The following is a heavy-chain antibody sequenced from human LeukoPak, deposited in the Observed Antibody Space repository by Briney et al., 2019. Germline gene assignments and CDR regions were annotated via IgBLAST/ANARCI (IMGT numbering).Heavy chain of an antibody. CDR1: GFTFSSYA. Sequence: GGSLRLSCAASGFTFSSYAMHWVRQAPGKGLEWVAVISLVGSNKYYADSVKGRFTISRDNSKNTLYLQMNSLRAEDTAVYYCAKGRLLGFGELFDYWGQGTLVTVSS. V-gene: IGHV3-30*04. CDR3: AKGRLLGFGELFDY. D-gene: IGHD3-10*01. J-gene: IGHJ4*02. CDR2: ISLVGSNK.